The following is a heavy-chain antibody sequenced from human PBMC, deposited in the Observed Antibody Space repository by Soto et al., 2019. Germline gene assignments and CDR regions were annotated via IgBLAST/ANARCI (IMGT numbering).Heavy chain of an antibody. Sequence: PGGSLRLSCAASGFTFSSYGMHWVRQAPGKGLEWVTVIWYDGSNKYYADSVKGRFTISRDNSKNTLYLQMNSLRAEDTAVYYCAREHSVVVAFDYWGQGTLVTVSS. J-gene: IGHJ4*02. CDR3: AREHSVVVAFDY. CDR1: GFTFSSYG. V-gene: IGHV3-33*01. D-gene: IGHD2-2*01. CDR2: IWYDGSNK.